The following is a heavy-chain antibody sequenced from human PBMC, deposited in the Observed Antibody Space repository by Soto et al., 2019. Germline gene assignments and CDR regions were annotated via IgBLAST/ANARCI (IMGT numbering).Heavy chain of an antibody. CDR2: ISRNGDAT. CDR3: AKGGGYCSGGSCNVSPGSD. J-gene: IGHJ4*02. CDR1: GFTFRSYA. D-gene: IGHD2-15*01. V-gene: IGHV3-23*01. Sequence: EVQLLESGGGLVQPGGSLRLSRAASGFTFRSYAMSWVRQVPGKGLEWVSAISRNGDATYYADSVKGRFTISRDNSRNTLYLEMNSLRAEDTAIYYCAKGGGYCSGGSCNVSPGSDWGQGSLVTVSS.